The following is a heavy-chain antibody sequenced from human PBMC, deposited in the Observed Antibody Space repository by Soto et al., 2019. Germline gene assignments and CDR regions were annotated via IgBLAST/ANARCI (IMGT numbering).Heavy chain of an antibody. CDR1: GFTFSGSA. J-gene: IGHJ4*02. CDR3: TRLGEAAAKFDY. CDR2: IRSKADNYAT. Sequence: GGSLRLSCAASGFTFSGSAIHWVRQASGKGLEWVGRIRSKADNYATAYAASVKGRFTISRDDSGNTAYLQMNSLKTEDTAVYYCTRLGEAAAKFDYWGQGTLVTVSS. D-gene: IGHD2-15*01. V-gene: IGHV3-73*01.